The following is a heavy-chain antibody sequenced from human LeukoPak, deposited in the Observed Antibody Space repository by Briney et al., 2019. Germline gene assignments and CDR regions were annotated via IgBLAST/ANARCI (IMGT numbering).Heavy chain of an antibody. Sequence: SGTLSLTCAVSGGSISSSNWWSWVRQPPGKGLEWIGEIYHSGSTNYNPSLKSRVTMSVDTSKNQFSLKLSSVTAADTAVYYCAWMDYYGSGSYPGTFDYWGQGTLVTVSS. J-gene: IGHJ4*02. CDR1: GGSISSSNW. CDR3: AWMDYYGSGSYPGTFDY. V-gene: IGHV4-4*02. D-gene: IGHD3-10*01. CDR2: IYHSGST.